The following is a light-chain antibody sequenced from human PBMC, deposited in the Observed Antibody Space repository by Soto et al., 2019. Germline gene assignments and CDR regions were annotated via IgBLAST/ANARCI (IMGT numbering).Light chain of an antibody. V-gene: IGKV3-20*01. J-gene: IGKJ5*01. CDR2: ATS. CDR1: QSVSSSY. CDR3: QQYTGPPTT. Sequence: EIVLTHSPATLCVSPWQRATLYFRSSQSVSSSYLAWYQQKPGQAPRLLIYATSSRATGIPDRFSGSGSGTDFTLTISRLEPEDFAVYFCQQYTGPPTTFGQGTRLEIK.